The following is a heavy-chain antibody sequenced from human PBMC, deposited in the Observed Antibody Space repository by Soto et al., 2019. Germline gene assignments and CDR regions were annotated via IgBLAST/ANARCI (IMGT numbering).Heavy chain of an antibody. V-gene: IGHV3-33*01. CDR2: IWSDGSDK. D-gene: IGHD6-6*01. Sequence: ESGGGVVQPGGSLRLSCATSGFTFSDSGMHWVRQAPGKGLEWVAVIWSDGSDKSYADSVEGRFTISRDNSKNTLYLQMNSRRAGDPGVFSYVRGKQYSSASGWGGGFDYWGQGTLVTVSS. CDR3: VRGKQYSSASGWGGGFDY. CDR1: GFTFSDSG. J-gene: IGHJ4*02.